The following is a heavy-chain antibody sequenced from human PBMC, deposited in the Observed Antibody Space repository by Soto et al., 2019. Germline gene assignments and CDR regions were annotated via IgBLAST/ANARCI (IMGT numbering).Heavy chain of an antibody. J-gene: IGHJ3*02. V-gene: IGHV3-23*01. CDR1: GFPFSSYA. CDR2: ISGSGGRT. Sequence: GGSLRLSCVASGFPFSSYAMSWVRQTPGKGPEWVSGISGSGGRTYYADSVKGRFTISRDNSNNTLSLQMHILRVEDTAVYFCAKGGYYSLFDIWGQGTMVTVSS. CDR3: AKGGYYSLFDI. D-gene: IGHD3-16*01.